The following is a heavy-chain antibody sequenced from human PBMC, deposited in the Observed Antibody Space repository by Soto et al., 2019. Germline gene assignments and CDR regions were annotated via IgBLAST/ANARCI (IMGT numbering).Heavy chain of an antibody. Sequence: SETLSLTCTVSGGSISSYYWSWIRRPPGKGLEWIGYINYSGSTNYNPSLKSRVTISVDTSKNQFSLKLASVTAADAAVYYCARDRGTAAAGHFDYWGQGTLVTVSS. D-gene: IGHD6-13*01. V-gene: IGHV4-59*01. CDR3: ARDRGTAAAGHFDY. CDR2: INYSGST. J-gene: IGHJ4*02. CDR1: GGSISSYY.